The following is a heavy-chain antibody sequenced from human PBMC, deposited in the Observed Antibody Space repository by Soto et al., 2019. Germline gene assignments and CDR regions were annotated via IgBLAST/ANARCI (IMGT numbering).Heavy chain of an antibody. V-gene: IGHV4-59*12. CDR1: GGSINSYY. CDR2: VYYGGST. J-gene: IGHJ4*02. Sequence: QVQLQESGPGLVKPSETLSLICTVSGGSINSYYWTWIRQPPGKGLEWIAYVYYGGSTNYNPSLRSRLTVSVDTSKNQFSLKLSSVTAADTAVYYCARALYPLRYEYWGQGTLVTVSS. CDR3: ARALYPLRYEY. D-gene: IGHD2-8*01.